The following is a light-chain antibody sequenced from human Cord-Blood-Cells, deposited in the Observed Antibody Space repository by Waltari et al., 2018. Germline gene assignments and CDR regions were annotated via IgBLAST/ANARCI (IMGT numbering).Light chain of an antibody. Sequence: DIQMTQSPSSLSASVGDRVTITCRASQSIRSYLNWYQQKPWKAPKLLIYAASSLQSGLPSRFSGSGSGTDFTLTISSLQPEDFATYYCQQSYSTPRTFGQGTKLEIK. CDR2: AAS. V-gene: IGKV1-39*01. CDR3: QQSYSTPRT. CDR1: QSIRSY. J-gene: IGKJ2*01.